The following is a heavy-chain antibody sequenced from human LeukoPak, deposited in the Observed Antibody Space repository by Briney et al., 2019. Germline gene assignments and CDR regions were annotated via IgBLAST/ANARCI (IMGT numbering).Heavy chain of an antibody. CDR2: IYHSGST. V-gene: IGHV4-30-2*01. Sequence: PSETLSLTCAVSGGSMSSRGYSWSWIRQPPGKALEWIGYIYHSGSTYYNPSLKSRVTMSVDRSKNQLSLNLSSVTAADTAVYYCARGVTSLYFDYWGQGTLATVSS. CDR1: GGSMSSRGYS. D-gene: IGHD3-16*02. J-gene: IGHJ4*02. CDR3: ARGVTSLYFDY.